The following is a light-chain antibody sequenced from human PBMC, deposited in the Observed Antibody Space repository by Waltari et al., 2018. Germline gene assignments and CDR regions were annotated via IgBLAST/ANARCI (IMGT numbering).Light chain of an antibody. Sequence: IQLTQSPSSLSASVGDRGTITCRASQGISSYLAWYQQKPGKAPKLLIYAGSTLLNGVPSRFSGGGFVTDFTLTISSLQPEDFATYYCQQVNSYPFTFGPGTTVDIK. CDR2: AGS. CDR1: QGISSY. J-gene: IGKJ3*01. CDR3: QQVNSYPFT. V-gene: IGKV1-9*01.